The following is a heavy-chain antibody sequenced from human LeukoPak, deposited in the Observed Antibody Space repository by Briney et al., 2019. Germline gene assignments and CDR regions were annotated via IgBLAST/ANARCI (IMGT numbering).Heavy chain of an antibody. V-gene: IGHV5-51*01. CDR1: GYSFTNYW. CDR2: FYPGDSNI. Sequence: GESLKISCKASGYSFTNYWIGWVRQMPGKGLEWMGIFYPGDSNIRYSPSFQGQVTISADKSITTAYLQWSSLKASDTAIYYCARHSSSGTRCYGYWGQGTLVTVSS. J-gene: IGHJ4*02. CDR3: ARHSSSGTRCYGY. D-gene: IGHD2-15*01.